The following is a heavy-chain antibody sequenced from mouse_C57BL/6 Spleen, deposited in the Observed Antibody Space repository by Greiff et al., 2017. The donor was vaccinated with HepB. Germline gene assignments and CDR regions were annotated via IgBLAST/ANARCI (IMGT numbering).Heavy chain of an antibody. V-gene: IGHV1-72*01. J-gene: IGHJ3*01. CDR2: IDPNSGGT. D-gene: IGHD2-4*01. Sequence: QVQLQQPGAELVKPGASVKLSCKASGYTFTSYWMHWVKQRPGRGLEWIGRIDPNSGGTKYNEKFKSKATLTVDKPSSTADMQLSSLTSEDSAVYYCAREGAYYDYPFAYWGQGTLVTVSA. CDR1: GYTFTSYW. CDR3: AREGAYYDYPFAY.